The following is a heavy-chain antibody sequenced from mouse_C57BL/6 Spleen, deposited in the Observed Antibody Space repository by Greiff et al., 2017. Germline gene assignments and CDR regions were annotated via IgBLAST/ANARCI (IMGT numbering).Heavy chain of an antibody. CDR1: GYSITSGYY. CDR3: ARRGSTTVPLYWYFDV. D-gene: IGHD1-1*01. Sequence: ESGPGLVKPSQSLSLTCSVTGYSITSGYYWNWIRQFPGNKLEWMGYISYDGSNNYNPSLKNRISITPDTSKNQFCLKLNSVTTEDTATYCSARRGSTTVPLYWYFDVWGTGTTVTVSS. V-gene: IGHV3-6*01. J-gene: IGHJ1*03. CDR2: ISYDGSN.